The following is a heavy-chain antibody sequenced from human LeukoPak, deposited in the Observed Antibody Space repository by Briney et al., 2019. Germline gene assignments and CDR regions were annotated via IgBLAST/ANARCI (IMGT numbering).Heavy chain of an antibody. D-gene: IGHD5-24*01. J-gene: IGHJ4*02. Sequence: GGSLRLSCAASGFTFSTYAMSWVRQGPGKGLEWVSTIGGGYSTHYAESVKGRFTISRDNSENTLHLQMNSLRAEDTAVYYCAKGGRRDGYDWGQGTLVTVSS. CDR1: GFTFSTYA. CDR3: AKGGRRDGYD. CDR2: IGGGYST. V-gene: IGHV3-23*01.